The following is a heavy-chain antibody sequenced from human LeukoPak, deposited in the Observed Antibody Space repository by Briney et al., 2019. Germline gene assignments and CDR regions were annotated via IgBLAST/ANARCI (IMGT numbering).Heavy chain of an antibody. CDR3: ARVCSLRRPCWFDP. CDR1: GGSFSGYY. Sequence: PSETLSLTCAVYGGSFSGYYLSWIRQPPGKGLEWIGEINHSGSTNYNPSLKSRVTISVDTSKNQFSLKLSSVTAADTAVYYCARVCSLRRPCWFDPWGQGTLVTVSS. V-gene: IGHV4-34*01. CDR2: INHSGST. J-gene: IGHJ5*02. D-gene: IGHD2-15*01.